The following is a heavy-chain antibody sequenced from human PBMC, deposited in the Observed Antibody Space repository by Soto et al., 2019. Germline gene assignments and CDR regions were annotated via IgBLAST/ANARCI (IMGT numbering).Heavy chain of an antibody. CDR3: ASPVYGDYVNYYYYGVDV. Sequence: GESLKISCKGSGYSFTSYWISWVRQMPGKGLEWMGRIDPSDSYTNYSPSFQGHVTISADKSISTAYLQWSSLKASDTAMYYCASPVYGDYVNYYYYGVDVWGQGTTVTVS. V-gene: IGHV5-10-1*01. CDR1: GYSFTSYW. D-gene: IGHD4-17*01. CDR2: IDPSDSYT. J-gene: IGHJ6*02.